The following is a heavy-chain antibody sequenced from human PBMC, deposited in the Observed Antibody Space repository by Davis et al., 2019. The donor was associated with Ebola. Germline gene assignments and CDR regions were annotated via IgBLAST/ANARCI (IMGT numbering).Heavy chain of an antibody. CDR3: ARDLLRFLEWLLPYYYYGMDV. CDR2: INPSGGST. CDR1: GYTFNSYY. V-gene: IGHV1-46*02. Sequence: ASVKVSCKASGYTFNSYYIHWVRQAPGQGLEWMGIINPSGGSTTYAQKFQGRVTMTRDTSTRTVYMELSSLRSEDMAVYYCARDLLRFLEWLLPYYYYGMDVWGQGTTVTVSS. J-gene: IGHJ6*02. D-gene: IGHD3-3*01.